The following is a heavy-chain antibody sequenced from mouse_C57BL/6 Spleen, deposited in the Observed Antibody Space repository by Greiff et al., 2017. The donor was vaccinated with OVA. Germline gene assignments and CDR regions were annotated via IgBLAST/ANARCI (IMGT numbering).Heavy chain of an antibody. V-gene: IGHV1-69*01. D-gene: IGHD1-1*01. J-gene: IGHJ1*03. CDR3: ARSGYYGSIRYFDV. CDR1: GYTFTSYW. CDR2: IDPSDSYT. Sequence: VQLQQPGAELVMPGASVKLSCKASGYTFTSYWMHWVKQRPGQGLEWIGEIDPSDSYTNYNQKFKGKSTLTVDKSSSTAYMQLSSLTSEDSAVYYCARSGYYGSIRYFDVWGTGTTVTVSS.